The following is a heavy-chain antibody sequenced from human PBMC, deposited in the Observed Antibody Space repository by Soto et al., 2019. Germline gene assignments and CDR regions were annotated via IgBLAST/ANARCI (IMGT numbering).Heavy chain of an antibody. CDR2: ISANNGKT. CDR3: AKHNPITRGSYRCEY. J-gene: IGHJ4*02. D-gene: IGHD6-6*01. V-gene: IGHV1-18*01. CDR1: GYPFPSYW. Sequence: ASVKVSCKAFGYPFPSYWIPWVRQAAGQGLEWMGCISANNGKTDYAQKFQGRVTMTTDTSTSTAYLDLRSLRSDDTAMYYCAKHNPITRGSYRCEYWGQGTQVTVSS.